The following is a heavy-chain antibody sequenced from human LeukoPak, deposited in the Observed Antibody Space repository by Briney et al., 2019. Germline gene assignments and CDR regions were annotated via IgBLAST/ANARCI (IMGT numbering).Heavy chain of an antibody. V-gene: IGHV4-34*01. CDR3: SRASGKFAP. Sequence: PSQTLSLTCAVYGGSFSSYYWSWIRHPPGKGLDWIGEINHSGSTNYNPSLKRRVTRSLDKSKNQFSMKLSSVTSADTAVYNCSRASGKFAPWGEGTLVTVSS. D-gene: IGHD3-10*01. CDR1: GGSFSSYY. CDR2: INHSGST. J-gene: IGHJ5*02.